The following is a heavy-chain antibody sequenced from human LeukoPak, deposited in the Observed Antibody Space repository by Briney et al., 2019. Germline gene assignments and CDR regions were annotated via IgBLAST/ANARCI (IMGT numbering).Heavy chain of an antibody. V-gene: IGHV3-23*01. J-gene: IGHJ4*02. Sequence: GGSLRLSCAASGFTFDKYAMSWVRQAPGKGLEWVSTISGSGITTFYADSVKGRFTISRDTSGNTLYLHMNSLRAEDTAVYYCAKVDSGIVRRYYFDFWGQGTLVTLSS. CDR3: AKVDSGIVRRYYFDF. CDR2: ISGSGITT. D-gene: IGHD3-22*01. CDR1: GFTFDKYA.